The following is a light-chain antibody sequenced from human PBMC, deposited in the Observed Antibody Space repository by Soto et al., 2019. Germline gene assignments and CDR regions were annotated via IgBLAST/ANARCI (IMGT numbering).Light chain of an antibody. V-gene: IGLV2-18*02. J-gene: IGLJ7*01. CDR1: STDIGSYNR. CDR2: EVS. CDR3: SAYTTSSTLL. Sequence: QSVLTQPPSVSGSPGQSVTISCTGTSTDIGSYNRVSWYQQPPGTAPKLIIYEVSNRPSGVPYRFSGSKSGNTASLTISGLQAGDEADYFCSAYTTSSTLLFGGGTQLTVL.